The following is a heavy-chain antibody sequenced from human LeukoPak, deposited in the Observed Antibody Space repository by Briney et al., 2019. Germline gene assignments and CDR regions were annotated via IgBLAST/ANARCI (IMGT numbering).Heavy chain of an antibody. V-gene: IGHV3-21*01. CDR1: GFPFSSRW. J-gene: IGHJ4*02. Sequence: GGSLRLSCAASGFPFSSRWMNWVRQAPGKGLEWVSSISSSSSYIYYADSVKGRFTISRDNAKNSLYLQMNSLRAEDTAVYYCARDESEYDILTGYLSYWGQGTLVTVSS. CDR2: ISSSSSYI. D-gene: IGHD3-9*01. CDR3: ARDESEYDILTGYLSY.